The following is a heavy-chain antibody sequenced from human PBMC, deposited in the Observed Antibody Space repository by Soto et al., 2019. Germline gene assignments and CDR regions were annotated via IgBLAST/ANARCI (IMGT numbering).Heavy chain of an antibody. J-gene: IGHJ6*02. CDR3: TKGPNWNYYYYGVDV. CDR1: GDSVSNYY. D-gene: IGHD1-20*01. V-gene: IGHV4-4*07. Sequence: SETLSLTCTVSGDSVSNYYWSWIRQPAGRGLEWIGRVYSTGATNYNPSLNGRVTMSVDTSRNQFSLRLSSVTAADTAIYYCTKGPNWNYYYYGVDVWGQGTAVTVSS. CDR2: VYSTGAT.